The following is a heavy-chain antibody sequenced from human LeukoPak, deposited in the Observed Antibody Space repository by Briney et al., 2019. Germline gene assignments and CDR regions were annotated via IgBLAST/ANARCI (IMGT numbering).Heavy chain of an antibody. V-gene: IGHV3-23*01. J-gene: IGHJ6*02. CDR1: GFTVSSNY. CDR3: AETDYYYGMDV. CDR2: ISGSGGST. Sequence: GGSLRLSCAASGFTVSSNYMSWVRQAPGKGLEWVSAISGSGGSTYYADSVKGRFTISRDNSKSTLYLQMNSLRAEDTAVYYCAETDYYYGMDVWGQGTTVTVSS.